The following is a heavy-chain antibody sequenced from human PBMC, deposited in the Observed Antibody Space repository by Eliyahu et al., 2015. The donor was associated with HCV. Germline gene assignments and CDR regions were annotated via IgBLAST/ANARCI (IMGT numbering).Heavy chain of an antibody. CDR1: GFTFSSXA. Sequence: EVQLLESGGGLVQPGGSLRLSCXASGFTFSSXAMXWVRQAPGKGLEGVSAISGSGGSTYYADSVKGRFTISRDNSKNTLYLQMNSLRAEDTAVYYCAKDSHTVTTVYYYYGMDVWGQGTTVTVSS. V-gene: IGHV3-23*01. J-gene: IGHJ6*02. CDR2: ISGSGGST. D-gene: IGHD4-17*01. CDR3: AKDSHTVTTVYYYYGMDV.